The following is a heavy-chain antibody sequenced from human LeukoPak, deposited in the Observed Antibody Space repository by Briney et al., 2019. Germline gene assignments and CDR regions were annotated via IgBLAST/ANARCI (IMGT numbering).Heavy chain of an antibody. CDR2: INPSGGTT. D-gene: IGHD3-22*01. CDR3: ARDRPLDSSDFWFDP. CDR1: GYTSTNYY. V-gene: IGHV1-46*01. Sequence: GASVKVSCKASGYTSTNYYMHWVRQAPGQGLEWMGVINPSGGTTSYAQNFQGRVTMTRDTSTSTVYMELSSLRSDDTAVYYCARDRPLDSSDFWFDPWGQGTLVTVSS. J-gene: IGHJ5*02.